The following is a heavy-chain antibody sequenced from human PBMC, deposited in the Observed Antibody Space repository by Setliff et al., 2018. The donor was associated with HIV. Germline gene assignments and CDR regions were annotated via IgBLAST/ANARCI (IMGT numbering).Heavy chain of an antibody. CDR1: GDSLAGSHYS. CDR2: LFHTGSS. V-gene: IGHV4-39*01. J-gene: IGHJ6*03. CDR3: ARLGDNSEWRSNYFFYYMDV. Sequence: SETLSLTCTVSGDSLAGSHYSWGWVRQPPGQGLEWLGNLFHTGSSYFNPSLKSRLTMSVDTSKNQFSLSLISMTAADSAVYYCARLGDNSEWRSNYFFYYMDVWGKGTTVTVSS. D-gene: IGHD3-22*01.